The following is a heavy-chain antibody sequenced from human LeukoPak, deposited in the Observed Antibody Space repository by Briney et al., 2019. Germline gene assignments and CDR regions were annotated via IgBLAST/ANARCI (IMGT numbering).Heavy chain of an antibody. V-gene: IGHV3-23*05. CDR3: ANQRESRGSYYELDY. D-gene: IGHD1-26*01. J-gene: IGHJ4*02. CDR2: IETSGSDV. Sequence: GSLRLSCAASGFTFRNYAMSWGRQAPGKGLEWVSSIETSGSDVYYADSVKGRFTISRDNSKNTVYLQMNSLRAEDTAVYYCANQRESRGSYYELDYWGQGTLVTVSS. CDR1: GFTFRNYA.